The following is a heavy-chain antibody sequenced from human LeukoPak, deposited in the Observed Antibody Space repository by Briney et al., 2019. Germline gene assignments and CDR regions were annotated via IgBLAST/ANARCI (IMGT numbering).Heavy chain of an antibody. Sequence: PSETLSLTCTVSGSSITSGYYWGWIRQPPGKGLGWIGSIYHGGTTYYNPSPKSRVTISVDTSKNQFSLKLNSVTATDTAVYYCAREYGDWGQGTLVTVSS. CDR3: AREYGD. CDR2: IYHGGTT. D-gene: IGHD4-17*01. CDR1: GSSITSGYY. J-gene: IGHJ4*02. V-gene: IGHV4-38-2*02.